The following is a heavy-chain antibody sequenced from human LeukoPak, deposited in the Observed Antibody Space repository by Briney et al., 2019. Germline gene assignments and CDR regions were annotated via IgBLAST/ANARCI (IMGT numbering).Heavy chain of an antibody. CDR3: AREDILTDNDAFDI. Sequence: SETLSLTCTVSGGSISSSSYYWGWIRQPPGKGLEWIGSIYYSGSTYYNPSLKSRVTISVDTSKNQFSLKLSSVTAADTAVYYCAREDILTDNDAFDIWGQGTMVTVSS. CDR2: IYYSGST. D-gene: IGHD3-9*01. J-gene: IGHJ3*02. CDR1: GGSISSSSYY. V-gene: IGHV4-39*07.